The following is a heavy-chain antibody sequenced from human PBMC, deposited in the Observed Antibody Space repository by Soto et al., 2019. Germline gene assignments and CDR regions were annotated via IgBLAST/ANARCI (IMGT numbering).Heavy chain of an antibody. CDR3: ARGSDQLLVYYYGMDV. CDR1: VFTFISYA. D-gene: IGHD2-2*01. J-gene: IGHJ6*02. V-gene: IGHV3-30-3*01. CDR2: ISYDGSNK. Sequence: GWSLRLACASSVFTFISYAMHWVRQAPGKGLEWVAVISYDGSNKYYADSVKGRFTISRDNSKNTLYLQMNSLRAEDTAVYYCARGSDQLLVYYYGMDVWGQGTTVTVSS.